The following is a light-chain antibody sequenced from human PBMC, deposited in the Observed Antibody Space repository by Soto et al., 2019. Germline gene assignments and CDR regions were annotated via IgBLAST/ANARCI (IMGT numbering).Light chain of an antibody. CDR3: QQYVSLWT. CDR2: KAS. Sequence: DIKLTQSPSTLSASVGDRVIITCRASESISNWLAWYQQKPGKAPNLLIYKASSLKSGVPLRFSGSGSGTDFTLTISRLEPEDFAEYYCQQYVSLWTFGQGTKVDI. V-gene: IGKV1-5*03. CDR1: ESISNW. J-gene: IGKJ1*01.